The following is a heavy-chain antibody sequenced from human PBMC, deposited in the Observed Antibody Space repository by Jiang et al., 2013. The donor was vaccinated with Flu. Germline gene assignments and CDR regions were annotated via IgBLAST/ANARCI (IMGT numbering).Heavy chain of an antibody. CDR3: ARENCSSTSCWNAFDI. CDR2: INPSGGST. D-gene: IGHD2-2*01. V-gene: IGHV1-46*03. Sequence: EVKKPGASVKVSCKASGYTFTSYYMHWVRQAPGQGLEWMGIINPSGGSTSYAQKFQGRVTMTRDTSTSTVYMELSSLRSEDTAVYYCARENCSSTSCWNAFDIWGQGTMVTVSS. J-gene: IGHJ3*02. CDR1: GYTFTSYY.